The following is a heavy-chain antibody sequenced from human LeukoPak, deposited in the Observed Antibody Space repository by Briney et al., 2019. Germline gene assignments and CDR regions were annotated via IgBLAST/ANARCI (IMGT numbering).Heavy chain of an antibody. J-gene: IGHJ4*02. CDR3: VRPTHRRADCCIDY. D-gene: IGHD2-21*02. CDR1: GYSFTNYW. Sequence: GESLKISCEGSGYSFTNYWIGWVRQMPGKGLEWMGIIYPRDSETTYSPSFQGQVTISADKNMNIAYLQWSSLKASDTAMYFCVRPTHRRADCCIDYWGQGTLVTVSS. CDR2: IYPRDSET. V-gene: IGHV5-51*01.